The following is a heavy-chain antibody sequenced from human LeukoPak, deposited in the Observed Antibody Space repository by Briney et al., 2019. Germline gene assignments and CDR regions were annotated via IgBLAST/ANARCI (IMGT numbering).Heavy chain of an antibody. D-gene: IGHD3-10*01. CDR3: AKRGVVIRVFLVGFHKEAYYFDS. CDR1: GFTFSSYT. J-gene: IGHJ4*02. Sequence: PGGSLRLSCAASGFTFSSYTMHWVRQAPGKGLEWVAGLSGSGGGTNYADSVQGRFTISRDNPKNTLYLQMNSLRAEDTAVYFCAKRGVVIRVFLVGFHKEAYYFDSWGQGALATVSS. V-gene: IGHV3-23*01. CDR2: LSGSGGGT.